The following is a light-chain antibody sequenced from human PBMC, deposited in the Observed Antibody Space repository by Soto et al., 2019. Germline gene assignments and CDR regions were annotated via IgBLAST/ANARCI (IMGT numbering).Light chain of an antibody. CDR3: QQSYSTPRT. J-gene: IGKJ1*01. CDR2: AAS. CDR1: QSISSD. Sequence: DIQMTQSPSSLSASAGDRVTITCRASQSISSDLNWYQQKPGKAPKLLIYAASSLQSGVPSRFSGSGSGTDFTLTISSLQPEDFATYYCQQSYSTPRTFGQGTKVEIK. V-gene: IGKV1-39*01.